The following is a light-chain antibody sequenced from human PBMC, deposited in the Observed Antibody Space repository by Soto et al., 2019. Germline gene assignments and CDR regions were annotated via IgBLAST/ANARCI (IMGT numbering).Light chain of an antibody. CDR1: SSDVGGYNY. J-gene: IGLJ2*01. CDR3: SSYTSSNTLVV. V-gene: IGLV2-14*01. Sequence: QSVLTQPPSASGSPGQSITISCTGTSSDVGGYNYVSWYQQHPDKAPKLMIYDVSNRPSGVSNRFSGSKSGNTASLTISGLQAEDEADYYCSSYTSSNTLVVFGGGTKLTVL. CDR2: DVS.